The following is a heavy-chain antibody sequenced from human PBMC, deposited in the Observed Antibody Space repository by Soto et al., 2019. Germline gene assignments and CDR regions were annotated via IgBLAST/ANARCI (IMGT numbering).Heavy chain of an antibody. Sequence: QVQLQESGPGLVKPSETLSLTCTVSGGSISSYYWSWIRQPPGKGLEWIGYIYYSGSTNYNPSLKSRVTISVDTSKNQFSLKLSSVTAADTAVYYCARYPPPGREYSSSSFDYWGQGTLVTVSS. J-gene: IGHJ4*02. D-gene: IGHD6-6*01. CDR1: GGSISSYY. CDR2: IYYSGST. V-gene: IGHV4-59*08. CDR3: ARYPPPGREYSSSSFDY.